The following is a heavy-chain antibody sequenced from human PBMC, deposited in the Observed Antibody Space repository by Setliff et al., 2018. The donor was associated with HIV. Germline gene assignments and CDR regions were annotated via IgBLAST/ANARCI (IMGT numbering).Heavy chain of an antibody. CDR1: GYIFNSNG. CDR3: ARGALLAVFDFDH. J-gene: IGHJ4*01. V-gene: IGHV1-18*04. CDR2: ISPNSGDT. Sequence: ASVKVSCKASGYIFNSNGISWARQAPGQGLEWVGWISPNSGDTDYIQKFQGRVTLTTDTSANTAYMELSSLRSDDTAVYFCARGALLAVFDFDHWGHGTQVTVSS. D-gene: IGHD3-10*01.